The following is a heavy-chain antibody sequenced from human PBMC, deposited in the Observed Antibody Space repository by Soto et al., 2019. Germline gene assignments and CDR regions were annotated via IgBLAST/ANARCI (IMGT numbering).Heavy chain of an antibody. V-gene: IGHV4-4*02. Sequence: SETLSLTCAVSGGSISSSNWWSWVRQPPGKGLELIGKIYHSGSTNYNPSLKSRVTISVDKSKNKFSLNLSSVTAADTAVYYCARVSGRYSYGYFDYWGQGTLVTVSS. CDR2: IYHSGST. CDR1: GGSISSSNW. CDR3: ARVSGRYSYGYFDY. J-gene: IGHJ4*02. D-gene: IGHD5-18*01.